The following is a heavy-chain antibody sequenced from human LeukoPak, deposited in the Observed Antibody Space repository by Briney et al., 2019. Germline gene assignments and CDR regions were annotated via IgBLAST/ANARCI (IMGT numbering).Heavy chain of an antibody. CDR3: ASRIRNGWELLALGRDYYYYGMDV. J-gene: IGHJ6*02. CDR1: GGSISSSSYY. CDR2: IYYSGST. Sequence: SETLSLTCTVSGGSISSSSYYWGWIRQPPGKGLEWIGSIYYSGSTYYNPSLKSRVTISVDTSKNQFSLKLSSVTAADTAVYYCASRIRNGWELLALGRDYYYYGMDVWGQGTTVTVSS. V-gene: IGHV4-39*01. D-gene: IGHD1-26*01.